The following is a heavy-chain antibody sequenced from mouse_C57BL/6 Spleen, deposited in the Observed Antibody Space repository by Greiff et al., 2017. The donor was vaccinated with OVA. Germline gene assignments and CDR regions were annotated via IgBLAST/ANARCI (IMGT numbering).Heavy chain of an antibody. D-gene: IGHD3-1*01. CDR1: GFNIKDDY. Sequence: EVQLQQSGAELVRPGASVKLSCTASGFNIKDDYMHWVKQRPEQGLEWIGWIDPENGDTEYASKFQGKATITADTSSNTAYLQLSSLTSEDTAVYYCTTGANLYYFDYWGKGTTLTVSS. CDR3: TTGANLYYFDY. J-gene: IGHJ2*01. CDR2: IDPENGDT. V-gene: IGHV14-4*01.